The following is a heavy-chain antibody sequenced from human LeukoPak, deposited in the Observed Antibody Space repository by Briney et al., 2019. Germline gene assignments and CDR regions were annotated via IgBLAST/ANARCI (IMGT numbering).Heavy chain of an antibody. J-gene: IGHJ4*02. CDR2: ISSSGSTI. Sequence: LSLTCAVYGGSFSDYYMSWIRQAPGKGLEWVSYISSSGSTIYYADSVKGRFTISRDNAKNSLYLQMNSLRAEDTAVYYCAREPGRLPFDYWGQGTLVTVSS. CDR3: AREPGRLPFDY. V-gene: IGHV3-11*01. CDR1: GGSFSDYY. D-gene: IGHD2-15*01.